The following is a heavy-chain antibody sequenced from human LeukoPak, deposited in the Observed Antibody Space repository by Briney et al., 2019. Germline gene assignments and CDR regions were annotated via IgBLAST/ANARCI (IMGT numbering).Heavy chain of an antibody. CDR2: ISAYNGNT. D-gene: IGHD6-19*01. V-gene: IGHV1-18*04. CDR3: ARVGWLVGLADY. CDR1: GYTFTDYY. Sequence: ASVKVSCKASGYTFTDYYMHWIRQAPGQGLEWMGWISAYNGNTNYAQKLQGRVTMTTDTSTSTAYMELRSLRSDDTAVYYCARVGWLVGLADYWGQGTLVTVSS. J-gene: IGHJ4*02.